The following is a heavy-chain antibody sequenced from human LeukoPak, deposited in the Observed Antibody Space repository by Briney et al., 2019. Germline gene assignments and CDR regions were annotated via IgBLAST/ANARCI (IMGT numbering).Heavy chain of an antibody. CDR2: ISSSSSYI. Sequence: GGSLRFSCAASGFTFSSYSMTWVRQAPGKGLEWVSSISSSSSYIYYADSVKGRFTISRDNAKNSLYLQMNSLRAEDTAVYYCARARSGYYLHWGQGTLVTVSS. V-gene: IGHV3-21*01. CDR1: GFTFSSYS. J-gene: IGHJ4*02. CDR3: ARARSGYYLH. D-gene: IGHD3-22*01.